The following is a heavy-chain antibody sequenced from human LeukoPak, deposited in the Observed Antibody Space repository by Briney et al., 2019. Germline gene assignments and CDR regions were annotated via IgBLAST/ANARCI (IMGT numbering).Heavy chain of an antibody. D-gene: IGHD2-15*01. CDR1: GFTFSSCA. Sequence: GGSLRLSCVGSGFTFSSCAMIWVRQTPGKGLEWVSVISGTGGTTYDADSVKGRFTISRDNSKNTLYPQMNSLRAEDTAVYYCVKSPLNLGYCSGGSCHYFDYWGQGTLVTVSS. V-gene: IGHV3-23*01. J-gene: IGHJ4*02. CDR3: VKSPLNLGYCSGGSCHYFDY. CDR2: ISGTGGTT.